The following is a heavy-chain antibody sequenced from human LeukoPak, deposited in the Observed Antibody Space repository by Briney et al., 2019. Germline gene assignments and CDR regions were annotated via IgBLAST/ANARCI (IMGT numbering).Heavy chain of an antibody. CDR1: GGSFSGYY. D-gene: IGHD6-19*01. CDR3: ARRRGSSGWFPLYYMDV. Sequence: SETLSLTCAVYGGSFSGYYWSWIRQPPGKGLEWIGEINHSGSTNYNPSLKSRVTISVDTSKNQFSLKLSSVTAADTAVYYCARRRGSSGWFPLYYMDVWGKGTTVTISS. J-gene: IGHJ6*03. V-gene: IGHV4-34*01. CDR2: INHSGST.